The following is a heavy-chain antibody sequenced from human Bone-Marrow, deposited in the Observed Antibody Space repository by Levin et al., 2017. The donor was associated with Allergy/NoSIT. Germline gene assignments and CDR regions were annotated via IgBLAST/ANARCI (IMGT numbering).Heavy chain of an antibody. Sequence: PGGSLRLSCAASGFTFSDYYMSWIRQAPGKGLEWVSYISSSGSTIYYADSVKGRFTISRDNAKNSLYLQMNSLRAEDTAVYYCATWGPPAREKSITGTTERDYYGMDVWGQGTTVTVSS. V-gene: IGHV3-11*01. CDR1: GFTFSDYY. CDR2: ISSSGSTI. J-gene: IGHJ6*02. CDR3: ATWGPPAREKSITGTTERDYYGMDV. D-gene: IGHD1-7*01.